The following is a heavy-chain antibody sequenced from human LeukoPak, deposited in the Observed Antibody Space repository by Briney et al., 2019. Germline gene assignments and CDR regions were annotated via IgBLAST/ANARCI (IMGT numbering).Heavy chain of an antibody. CDR1: GGSISSYY. Sequence: PSETLSLTCTVSGGSISSYYWSWIRQPPGKGLEWIGSIYHSGSTYYNPSLKSRVTMSLDTSKNQFSLKLSSMTAADTAVYYCARGNFGWSDSYYYYMDVWNKGTPVTISS. V-gene: IGHV4-59*04. D-gene: IGHD3-9*01. CDR3: ARGNFGWSDSYYYYMDV. CDR2: IYHSGST. J-gene: IGHJ6*03.